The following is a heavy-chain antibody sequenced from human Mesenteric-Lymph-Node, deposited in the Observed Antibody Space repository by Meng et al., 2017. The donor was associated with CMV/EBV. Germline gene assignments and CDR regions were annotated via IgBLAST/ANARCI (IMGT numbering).Heavy chain of an antibody. V-gene: IGHV4-34*01. D-gene: IGHD2-15*01. J-gene: IGHJ4*02. CDR1: SCSGYY. CDR3: ARELGYCSGGSCYGGTFEY. Sequence: SCSGYYWSWIRQSPGQGLEWIGEINHSGSTNYNPSLKSRVTIAVDTSKNQISLKLSSVTAADTAVYYCARELGYCSGGSCYGGTFEYWGQGTLVTVSS. CDR2: INHSGST.